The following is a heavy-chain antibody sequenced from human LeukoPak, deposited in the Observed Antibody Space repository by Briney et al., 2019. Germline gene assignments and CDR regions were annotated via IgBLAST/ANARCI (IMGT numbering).Heavy chain of an antibody. J-gene: IGHJ6*02. V-gene: IGHV3-23*01. Sequence: GGSLRLSCAASGFTFSSYAMSWVRQAPGKGLEWVSAISGSGGSTYYADSVKGRFTISRDNSKNTLYLQMNSLRAEDTAVYYCAKRIVAARGYGMDVWGQGTTVTVSS. CDR2: ISGSGGST. CDR3: AKRIVAARGYGMDV. D-gene: IGHD6-6*01. CDR1: GFTFSSYA.